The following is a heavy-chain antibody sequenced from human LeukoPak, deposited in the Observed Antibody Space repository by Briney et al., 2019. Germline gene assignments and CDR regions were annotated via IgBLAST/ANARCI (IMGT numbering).Heavy chain of an antibody. Sequence: KPSETLSLTCNVSGGSINTNNYYWGWIRQPPGKGLEWIGSIYHSGFAYYNPSLKSRVTVSVDLSRNQFSLKLNSVTAADTAVYYCARRSGTYHAFDIWGQGTMVTVSS. CDR1: GGSINTNNYY. J-gene: IGHJ3*02. CDR2: IYHSGFA. CDR3: ARRSGTYHAFDI. D-gene: IGHD1-26*01. V-gene: IGHV4-39*01.